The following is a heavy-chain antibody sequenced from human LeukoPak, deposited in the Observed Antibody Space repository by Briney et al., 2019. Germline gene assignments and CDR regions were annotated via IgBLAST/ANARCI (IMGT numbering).Heavy chain of an antibody. D-gene: IGHD4-23*01. Sequence: PGRSLRLSCAASGFTFDNYGIHWVRQAPGKGLEWVSAISGSGGSTYYADSVKGRFTISRDNAKNSLYLQMNSLRAEDTAVYYCARDYGGSSPFDYWGQGTLVTVSS. CDR2: ISGSGGST. J-gene: IGHJ4*02. CDR1: GFTFDNYG. V-gene: IGHV3-21*01. CDR3: ARDYGGSSPFDY.